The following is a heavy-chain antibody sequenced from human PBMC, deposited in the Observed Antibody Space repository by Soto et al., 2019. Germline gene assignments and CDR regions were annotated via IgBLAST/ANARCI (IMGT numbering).Heavy chain of an antibody. CDR2: ISGSGGST. CDR1: GFTFSSYA. V-gene: IGHV3-23*01. D-gene: IGHD6-13*01. CDR3: AKDSPDSSSWYGGQWLVLFYYYYGMDV. Sequence: QSGGSLRLSCAASGFTFSSYAMSWVRQAPGKGLEWVSAISGSGGSTYYADSVKGRFTISRDNSKNTLYLQMNSLRAEDTAVYYCAKDSPDSSSWYGGQWLVLFYYYYGMDVWGQGTTVTVSS. J-gene: IGHJ6*02.